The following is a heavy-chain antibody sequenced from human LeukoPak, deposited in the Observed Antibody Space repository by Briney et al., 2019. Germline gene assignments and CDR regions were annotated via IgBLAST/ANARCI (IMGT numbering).Heavy chain of an antibody. Sequence: GGSLRLSCTASAFTFSSYTMNWVRQAPGKGLEWVSYISSSGSTIYYGDSVKGRFTISRDNAKKSLYLQMNSLRAEDTAVYYCANRPTVAVAGMGKAFDIWGQGTMVTVSS. CDR3: ANRPTVAVAGMGKAFDI. V-gene: IGHV3-48*01. CDR2: ISSSGSTI. J-gene: IGHJ3*02. CDR1: AFTFSSYT. D-gene: IGHD6-19*01.